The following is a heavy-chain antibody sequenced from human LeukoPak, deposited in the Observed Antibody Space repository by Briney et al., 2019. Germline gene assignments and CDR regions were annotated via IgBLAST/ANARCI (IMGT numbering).Heavy chain of an antibody. CDR2: ISSSGSTI. Sequence: PGGSLRLSCAASGFTFSSYEMNWVRQAPGKGLEWVSYISSSGSTIYYADSVKGRFTISRDNAKNSLYLQMNSLRAEDTAVYYCAKDLERGVMPYWGQGTLVTVSS. V-gene: IGHV3-48*03. D-gene: IGHD3-16*01. J-gene: IGHJ4*02. CDR3: AKDLERGVMPY. CDR1: GFTFSSYE.